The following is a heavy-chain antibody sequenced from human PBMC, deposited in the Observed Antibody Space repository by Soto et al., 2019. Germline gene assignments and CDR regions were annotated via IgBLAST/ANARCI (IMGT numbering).Heavy chain of an antibody. CDR2: IGASGRST. V-gene: IGHV3-23*01. CDR3: VKGPYSFWSGCPSLDY. Sequence: GGSLRLSCAGSGFTFSDYGMSWVRQAPGKGPEWVSVIGASGRSTFYPDSVKGRFTISRDNSKNTLYLQMNSLRVDDTATYYCVKGPYSFWSGCPSLDYWGQGTLVTVSS. D-gene: IGHD3-3*01. J-gene: IGHJ4*02. CDR1: GFTFSDYG.